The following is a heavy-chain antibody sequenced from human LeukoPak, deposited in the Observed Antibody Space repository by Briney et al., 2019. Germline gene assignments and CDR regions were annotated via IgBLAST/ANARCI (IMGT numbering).Heavy chain of an antibody. J-gene: IGHJ6*04. CDR1: GGTFSSYA. CDR2: IIPIFGRA. CDR3: ARDLRSTSCLDV. Sequence: SVKVSCKASGGTFSSYAISWVRHAPGQGLEWVGGIIPIFGRANSAQKFPGRVTITADESTSTAYMELSSLRSEDTAVYYCARDLRSTSCLDVWGKGTTVTVSS. V-gene: IGHV1-69*01. D-gene: IGHD2-2*01.